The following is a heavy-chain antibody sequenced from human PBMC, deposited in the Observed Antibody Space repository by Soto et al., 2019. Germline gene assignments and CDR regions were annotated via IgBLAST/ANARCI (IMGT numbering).Heavy chain of an antibody. CDR2: IYCDGDK. CDR3: AHRVLRTVFGLVTTTAIYFYF. Sequence: QITLNESGPTQVKPRQTLTLTCTFSGFSLTTSGVGVGGIRQSPGKAPAWLALIYCDGDKRYSPSLKSRLTITKDTSKNQVVLRMAALSPADTATYYCAHRVLRTVFGLVTTTAIYFYFWGQGTPGAVSS. CDR1: GFSLTTSGVG. J-gene: IGHJ4*02. D-gene: IGHD3-3*01. V-gene: IGHV2-5*02.